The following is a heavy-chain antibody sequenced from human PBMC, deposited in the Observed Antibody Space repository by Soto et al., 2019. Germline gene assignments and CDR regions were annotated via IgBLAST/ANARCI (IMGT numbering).Heavy chain of an antibody. CDR2: ISGSGDFT. CDR1: GFIFSNYA. D-gene: IGHD3-16*01. CDR3: VKSDCDPAASHRLAQ. V-gene: IGHV3-23*01. Sequence: PVGSLRLSCASSGFIFSNYAMSCVRQAPRKGLEWVSSISGSGDFTSYTDSVKGRFTISRDNSRSTLYLQVNNLRAEDTAVYYCVKSDCDPAASHRLAQWGQGTLVTVSS. J-gene: IGHJ4*01.